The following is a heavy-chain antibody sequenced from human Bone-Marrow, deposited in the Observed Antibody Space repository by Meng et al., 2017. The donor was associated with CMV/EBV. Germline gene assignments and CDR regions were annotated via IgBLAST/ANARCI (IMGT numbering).Heavy chain of an antibody. D-gene: IGHD5-18*01. CDR3: AIYRCLGGYSYDRYYYYGMDV. Sequence: GEALKISWAASGFTFEDYGMSWVRQAPGKGLECVSGIYWNGGSTGYADSVKRRFTISRDNAKKSLYLQMNSLRAEYTALYYCAIYRCLGGYSYDRYYYYGMDVWGQGTTVTVSS. CDR1: GFTFEDYG. CDR2: IYWNGGST. J-gene: IGHJ6*02. V-gene: IGHV3-20*04.